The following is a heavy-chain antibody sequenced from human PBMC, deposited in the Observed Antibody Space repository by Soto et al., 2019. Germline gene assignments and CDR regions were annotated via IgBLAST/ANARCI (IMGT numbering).Heavy chain of an antibody. D-gene: IGHD3-9*01. CDR2: IYYSGGT. J-gene: IGHJ4*02. V-gene: IGHV4-31*03. CDR3: ARSILTGFYAYFDY. Sequence: SETMCLTSTVSGGSVASGGCYWSWIRQHPGKGLEWIGYIYYSGGTYYNPSLNSRVTISVDTSKNQFSLKLTAVTAADTAVYYCARSILTGFYAYFDYRGQGTLVTVSS. CDR1: GGSVASGGCY.